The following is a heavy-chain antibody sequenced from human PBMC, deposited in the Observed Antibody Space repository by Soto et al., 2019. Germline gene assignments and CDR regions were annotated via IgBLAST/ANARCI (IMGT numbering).Heavy chain of an antibody. Sequence: VESLKISCKGSGYIFTSYWICCFLQMPVKVLEWMGIIYPGDSDTRYSPSLQGQVTISADKSISTAYLQWSSLKASDTAMYYCARQDFCSSTSCYYYYGMDVWGQGTTVTVSS. J-gene: IGHJ6*02. D-gene: IGHD2-2*01. CDR3: ARQDFCSSTSCYYYYGMDV. CDR2: IYPGDSDT. V-gene: IGHV5-51*01. CDR1: GYIFTSYW.